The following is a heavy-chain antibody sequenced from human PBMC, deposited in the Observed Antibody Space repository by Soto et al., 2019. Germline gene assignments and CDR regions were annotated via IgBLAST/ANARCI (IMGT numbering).Heavy chain of an antibody. J-gene: IGHJ6*02. CDR2: IVVGSGNT. V-gene: IGHV1-58*01. CDR3: AAAYDFWSGIQRGYYYYGMDV. D-gene: IGHD3-3*01. Sequence: GASVKVSCKASGFTFISSAVQWVRQARGQRLEWIGWIVVGSGNTNYAQKFQERVTITRDMSTSTAYMELSSLRSEDTAVYYCAAAYDFWSGIQRGYYYYGMDVWGQGTTVTVSS. CDR1: GFTFISSA.